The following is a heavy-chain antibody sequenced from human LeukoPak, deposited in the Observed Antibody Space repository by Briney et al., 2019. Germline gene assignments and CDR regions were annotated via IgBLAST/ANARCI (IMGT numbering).Heavy chain of an antibody. CDR2: ISSTSAYI. J-gene: IGHJ5*01. Sequence: PGGSLRLSCAGTGFAFKSYSLSWVRQAPGKGLEWVSSISSTSAYIYYADSVKGRFTISRDNVDNVVYLQMNSLGAEDTAVYYCARVAVSGPTGWFDSWGQGTLVTVSS. CDR3: ARVAVSGPTGWFDS. D-gene: IGHD2-8*02. CDR1: GFAFKSYS. V-gene: IGHV3-21*01.